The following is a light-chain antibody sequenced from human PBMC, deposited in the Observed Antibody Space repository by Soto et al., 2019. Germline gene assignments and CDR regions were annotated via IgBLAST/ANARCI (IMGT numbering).Light chain of an antibody. CDR1: QSLSGW. CDR2: MAS. V-gene: IGKV1-5*03. Sequence: DIQMTQSPSTLSASVGDRVTITCRASQSLSGWLAWYQQEPGKAPNLLIYMASTLASGVPSRFSGSGSGTEVTLTISSLQPDDFATYYCQHYNGYSWTFGQGTKVDIK. J-gene: IGKJ1*01. CDR3: QHYNGYSWT.